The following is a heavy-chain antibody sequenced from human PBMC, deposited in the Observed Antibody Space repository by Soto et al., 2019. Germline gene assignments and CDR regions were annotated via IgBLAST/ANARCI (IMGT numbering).Heavy chain of an antibody. D-gene: IGHD2-2*01. Sequence: GPGPCFPSETLSLTCSVSGGSISSIDYFWSWIRQPPGKGLEWIGFIYHTGTTYYNPSLRSRVTISIDTSKSQFSMKLNSVTAADTAVYYCARVMAAMQNWLDPWGQGTLVTVSS. CDR1: GGSISSIDYF. J-gene: IGHJ5*02. CDR3: ARVMAAMQNWLDP. CDR2: IYHTGTT. V-gene: IGHV4-30-4*01.